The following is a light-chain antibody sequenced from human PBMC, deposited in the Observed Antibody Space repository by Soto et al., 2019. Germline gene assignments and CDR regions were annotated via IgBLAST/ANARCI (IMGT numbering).Light chain of an antibody. CDR1: QGISNY. Sequence: DIQMTQSPSSLPASVGDRVTIICRASQGISNYLNWYQQKPGKAPNLLIYGVYNLESGVPSRFSGSGSGTEFTLTISTLQPEDFATYYCQQSYSSIRTFGQGTKVDIK. CDR3: QQSYSSIRT. V-gene: IGKV1-39*01. CDR2: GVY. J-gene: IGKJ1*01.